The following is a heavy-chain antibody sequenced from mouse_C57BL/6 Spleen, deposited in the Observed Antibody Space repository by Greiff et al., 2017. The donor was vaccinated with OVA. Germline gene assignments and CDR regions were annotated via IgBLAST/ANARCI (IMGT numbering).Heavy chain of an antibody. J-gene: IGHJ4*01. CDR3: ARDLGLRQGNYAMDY. CDR1: GFTFSDYG. V-gene: IGHV5-17*01. D-gene: IGHD2-4*01. CDR2: ISSGSSTI. Sequence: DVHLVESGGGLVKPGGSLKLSCAASGFTFSDYGMHWVRQAPEKGLEWVAYISSGSSTIYYADTVKGRFTISRDNAKNTLFLQMTSLRSEDTAMYYCARDLGLRQGNYAMDYWGQGTSVTVSS.